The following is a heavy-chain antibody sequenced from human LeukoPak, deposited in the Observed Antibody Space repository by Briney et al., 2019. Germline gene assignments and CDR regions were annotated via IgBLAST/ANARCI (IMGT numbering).Heavy chain of an antibody. Sequence: GTLCLTCTVPGGSICSYYLCWIRHPPEKGLEREVHIYYSGSTTYNPSPTSRVTISVDTSKNQYSLKLSSVTAADTAVYYCARDVAIHDYGDYGHYFDYWGQGTLVTVSS. J-gene: IGHJ4*02. D-gene: IGHD4-17*01. V-gene: IGHV4-59*01. CDR2: IYYSGST. CDR3: ARDVAIHDYGDYGHYFDY. CDR1: GGSICSYY.